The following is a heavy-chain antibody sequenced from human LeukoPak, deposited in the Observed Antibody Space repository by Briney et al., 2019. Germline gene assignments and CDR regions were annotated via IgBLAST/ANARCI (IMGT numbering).Heavy chain of an antibody. V-gene: IGHV3-23*01. CDR3: AKYYMIVVVPDAFDI. J-gene: IGHJ3*02. CDR1: GFTFSSYG. CDR2: ISGSGGST. D-gene: IGHD3-22*01. Sequence: GGSLRLSCAAPGFTFSSYGMSWVRQAPGKGLEWVSAISGSGGSTYYADSVKGRFTISRDNSKNTLYLQMNSLRAEDTAVYYCAKYYMIVVVPDAFDIWGQGTMVTVSS.